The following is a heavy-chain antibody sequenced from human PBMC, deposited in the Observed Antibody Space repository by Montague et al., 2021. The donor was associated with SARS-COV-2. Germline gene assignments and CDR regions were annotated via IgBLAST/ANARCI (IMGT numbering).Heavy chain of an antibody. CDR3: ARHRRYDVVTYYPDF. J-gene: IGHJ4*02. V-gene: IGHV4-39*01. CDR1: GGSFDSDNFF. CDR2: ISNDGRT. Sequence: SQTLSLTCSVSGGSFDSDNFFWGWIRQPPGKRLEWIGVISNDGRTFDSPSLKSRVTISVHTSRNQLSLNVKSVTAADTAVYYCARHRRYDVVTYYPDFWGQGILVTVSS. D-gene: IGHD3-9*01.